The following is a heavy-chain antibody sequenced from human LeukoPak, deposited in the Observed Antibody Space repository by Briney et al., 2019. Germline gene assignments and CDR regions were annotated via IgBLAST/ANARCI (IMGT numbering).Heavy chain of an antibody. CDR2: ISYDGSNK. V-gene: IGHV3-30*18. D-gene: IGHD2-15*01. J-gene: IGHJ4*02. Sequence: PGGSLRLSCAASGFTFSSYGMHWVRQAPGKGLEWVAVISYDGSNKYYADSVKGRFTISRDNSKNTLYLQKNSLRAEDTAVYYCAKDPHCSGGSCLDYWGQGTLVTVSS. CDR1: GFTFSSYG. CDR3: AKDPHCSGGSCLDY.